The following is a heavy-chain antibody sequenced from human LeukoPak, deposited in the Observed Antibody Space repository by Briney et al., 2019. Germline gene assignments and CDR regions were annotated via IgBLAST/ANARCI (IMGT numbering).Heavy chain of an antibody. CDR3: ARGYIYGFES. V-gene: IGHV3-74*01. D-gene: IGHD5-18*01. J-gene: IGHJ4*02. CDR2: INSDGSST. CDR1: GFTISNYW. Sequence: GGSLRLFCAASGFTISNYWMHWVRQAPGKGLVWVSRINSDGSSTTYADSVKGRFTLSRDNAKNTLYPQMNSLRAEDTAVYYSARGYIYGFESWGQGTLVTVSS.